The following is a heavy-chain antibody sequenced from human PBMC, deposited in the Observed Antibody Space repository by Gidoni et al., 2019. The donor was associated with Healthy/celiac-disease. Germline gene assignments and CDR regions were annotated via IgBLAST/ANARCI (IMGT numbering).Heavy chain of an antibody. V-gene: IGHV1-46*01. J-gene: IGHJ3*02. CDR3: ARDLSSGDSSGSIRSDAFDI. CDR1: GYTFTSYY. CDR2: INPSGGST. Sequence: QVQLVQSGAEVKKPGASVKVSCKASGYTFTSYYMHWVRQAPGQGLEWMGIINPSGGSTRYGQKFQGKGTMTRDTSTSTVYMELSSLRSEDTAVYYCARDLSSGDSSGSIRSDAFDIWGQGTMVTVSS. D-gene: IGHD3-22*01.